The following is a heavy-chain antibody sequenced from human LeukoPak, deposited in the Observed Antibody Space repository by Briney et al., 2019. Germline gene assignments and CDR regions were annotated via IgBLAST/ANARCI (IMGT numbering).Heavy chain of an antibody. J-gene: IGHJ6*03. V-gene: IGHV1-69*13. D-gene: IGHD3-9*01. Sequence: ASVKVSCKASGGTFSSYAISWVRQAPGQGLEWMGGIIPIFGTANYAQKFQGRVTITADESTSTAYMELSSLRSEDTAVYYCARSGHYDILTGITSDVLPHYYYYYMDVWGKGTTVTISS. CDR2: IIPIFGTA. CDR1: GGTFSSYA. CDR3: ARSGHYDILTGITSDVLPHYYYYYMDV.